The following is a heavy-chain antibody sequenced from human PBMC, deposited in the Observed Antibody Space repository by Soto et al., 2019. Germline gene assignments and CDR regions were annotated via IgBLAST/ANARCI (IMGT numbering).Heavy chain of an antibody. D-gene: IGHD2-8*02. CDR1: GYTFTSYY. V-gene: IGHV1-46*01. CDR3: ARYFFDSTGYFDY. CDR2: INPSGGST. Sequence: GASVKVSCKASGYTFTSYYMHWVRQAPGQGLEWMGIINPSGGSTSYAQKFKGRVTITRDTVANTVYMELSSLTSEDTAVYYCARYFFDSTGYFDYWGQGTPVTVSS. J-gene: IGHJ4*02.